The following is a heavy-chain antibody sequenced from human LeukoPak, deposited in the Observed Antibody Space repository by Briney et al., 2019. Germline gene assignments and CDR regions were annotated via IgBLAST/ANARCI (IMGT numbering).Heavy chain of an antibody. V-gene: IGHV3-48*04. CDR3: AREGTDYGDLGYYYYYMDV. Sequence: GGSLRLSCAASGFTFSSYSMNWVRQAPGKGLEWVSYISSSGSTIYYADSVKGRFTISRDNAKNSLYLQMNSLRAEDTAVYYCAREGTDYGDLGYYYYYMDVWGKGTTVTISS. CDR2: ISSSGSTI. J-gene: IGHJ6*03. D-gene: IGHD4-17*01. CDR1: GFTFSSYS.